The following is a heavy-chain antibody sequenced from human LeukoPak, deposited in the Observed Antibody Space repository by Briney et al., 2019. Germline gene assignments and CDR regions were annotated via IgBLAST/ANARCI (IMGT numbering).Heavy chain of an antibody. CDR1: GFKFSNYA. D-gene: IGHD2-8*01. V-gene: IGHV3-23*01. CDR2: ISGTGGGT. Sequence: GGPLRLSCAASGFKFSNYAMTWLRQAPGKGLEWVSSISGTGGGTHYAASVTGRFTVSRDNSKNTMYLQMNSLRAEDTATYYCARATNGDHLGAFAQWGQGTLVIVSS. CDR3: ARATNGDHLGAFAQ. J-gene: IGHJ3*01.